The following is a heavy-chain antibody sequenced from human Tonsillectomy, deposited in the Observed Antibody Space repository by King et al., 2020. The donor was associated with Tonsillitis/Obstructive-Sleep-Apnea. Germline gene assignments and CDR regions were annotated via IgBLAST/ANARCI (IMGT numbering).Heavy chain of an antibody. Sequence: VQLVESGAEVKKPGESLTISCKGSGYSFTSYWIGWVRQMPGNGLEWMGIIYPGDSDTRYSPSFQGQVTISADKSISTAYLQWSSLKASDTAMYYCARHRGVVVPAARSPLLYYMDVWGKGTTVTVSS. J-gene: IGHJ6*03. CDR2: IYPGDSDT. CDR3: ARHRGVVVPAARSPLLYYMDV. V-gene: IGHV5-51*01. D-gene: IGHD2-2*01. CDR1: GYSFTSYW.